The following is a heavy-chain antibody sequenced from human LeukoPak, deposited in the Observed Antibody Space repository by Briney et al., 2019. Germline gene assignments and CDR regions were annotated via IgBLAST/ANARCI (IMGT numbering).Heavy chain of an antibody. J-gene: IGHJ4*02. CDR2: IYYSGST. CDR1: GGSISSYY. CDR3: AGPYDSRYDY. V-gene: IGHV4-59*08. D-gene: IGHD3-22*01. Sequence: SETLSLTCTVSGGSISSYYWSWIRQPPGKGLEWIGYIYYSGSTNYNPSLKSRVTISVDTSKNRFSLKLSSVTAADTAVYYCAGPYDSRYDYWGQGTLVTVSS.